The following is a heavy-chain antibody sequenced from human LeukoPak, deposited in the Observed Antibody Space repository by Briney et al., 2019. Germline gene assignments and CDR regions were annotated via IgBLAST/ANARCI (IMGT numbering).Heavy chain of an antibody. D-gene: IGHD1-26*01. CDR3: AKGEGSYHGLDY. CDR2: ISGSGDSS. V-gene: IGHV3-23*01. CDR1: GFTFSSYA. J-gene: IGHJ4*02. Sequence: GGSLRLSCAASGFTFSSYATSWVRQAPGKGLEWVSSISGSGDSSYYADSVKGRFTISRDNSKNTLYLQMNSLRAEDTAVYYCAKGEGSYHGLDYWGQGTLVTVSS.